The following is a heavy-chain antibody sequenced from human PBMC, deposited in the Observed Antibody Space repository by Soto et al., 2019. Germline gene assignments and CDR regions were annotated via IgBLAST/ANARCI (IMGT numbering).Heavy chain of an antibody. CDR3: ARVRYSGYGGFDY. CDR2: ISSTSSSTYI. D-gene: IGHD5-12*01. Sequence: EVQLVESGGGLVKPGGSLRLSCAASGFTFSSYSMKWVRQAPGKGLEWVSCISSTSSSTYIHYGDSVKGRFTISRDNAKNSLYVQINSLRAEDTAVYYCARVRYSGYGGFDYWGQGNLVTVSS. V-gene: IGHV3-21*01. J-gene: IGHJ4*02. CDR1: GFTFSSYS.